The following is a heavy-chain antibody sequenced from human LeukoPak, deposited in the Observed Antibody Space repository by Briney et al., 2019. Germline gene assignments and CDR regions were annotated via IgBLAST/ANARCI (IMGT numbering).Heavy chain of an antibody. CDR1: GGSFSGYY. V-gene: IGHV4-34*01. CDR2: INHSGST. Sequence: SETLSLTCAVYGGSFSGYYWSWIRQPPGKGLEWIGEINHSGSTNYNPSLKSRVTISVDTSKNQFSLKLSSVTAADTAVYYCARHVFYHRVYYDSSGVYFDYWGQGTLVTVSS. CDR3: ARHVFYHRVYYDSSGVYFDY. J-gene: IGHJ4*02. D-gene: IGHD3-22*01.